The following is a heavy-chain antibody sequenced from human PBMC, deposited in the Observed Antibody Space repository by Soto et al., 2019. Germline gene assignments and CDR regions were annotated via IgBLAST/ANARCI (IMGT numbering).Heavy chain of an antibody. V-gene: IGHV6-1*01. CDR3: IRLIGNSWLXF. CDR1: GDSVSWSSVT. D-gene: IGHD1-26*01. CDR2: AYYRSKWYN. J-gene: IGHJ5*01. Sequence: SQTLLLTCAISGDSVSWSSVTWNWIRQSPSRGLEWLGRAYYRSKWYNDYAESVKSRITINPDTSKNQFSLHLNSVTPEDTAVYYCIRLIGNSWLXFWGQVTLFXVSS.